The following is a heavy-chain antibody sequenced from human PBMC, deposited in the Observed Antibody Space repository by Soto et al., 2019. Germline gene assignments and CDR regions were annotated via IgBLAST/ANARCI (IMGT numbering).Heavy chain of an antibody. Sequence: GGSLRLSCAASGFTFSSYAMHWVRQAPGKGLEWVAVISYDGSNKYYADSVKGRFTISRDNSKNTLYLQMNSLRAEDTAVYYCARGRVYSRDAGFYYWGQGTLVTVS. CDR3: ARGRVYSRDAGFYY. J-gene: IGHJ4*02. CDR1: GFTFSSYA. V-gene: IGHV3-30-3*01. D-gene: IGHD6-13*01. CDR2: ISYDGSNK.